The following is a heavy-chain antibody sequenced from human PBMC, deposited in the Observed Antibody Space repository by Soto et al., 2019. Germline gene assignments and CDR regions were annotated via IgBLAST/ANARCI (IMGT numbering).Heavy chain of an antibody. CDR2: IYYSGST. Sequence: SETLALPFPVSGCSMRSDYWSGIRQPPGKGLEWIGYIYYSGSTNYNPSLKSRVTISVDTSKNQFSLKLSSVTAADTAVYYCARLSFLNYYGMDVWGQGTTVNVSS. D-gene: IGHD3-16*02. J-gene: IGHJ6*02. CDR1: GCSMRSDY. V-gene: IGHV4-59*01. CDR3: ARLSFLNYYGMDV.